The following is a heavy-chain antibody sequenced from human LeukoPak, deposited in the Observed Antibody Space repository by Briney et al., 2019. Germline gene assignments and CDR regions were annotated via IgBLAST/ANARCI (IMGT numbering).Heavy chain of an antibody. CDR3: ARGVGAAAGPVY. D-gene: IGHD6-13*01. Sequence: GGSLRLSCAASGFTFSSYSMNWVRQAPGKGLEWVSSISSSSSYIYYADSVKGRFTISRDNAKNSLYLQMNSLRAEDTAVYYCARGVGAAAGPVYCGQGTLVTVSS. CDR1: GFTFSSYS. CDR2: ISSSSSYI. V-gene: IGHV3-21*01. J-gene: IGHJ4*02.